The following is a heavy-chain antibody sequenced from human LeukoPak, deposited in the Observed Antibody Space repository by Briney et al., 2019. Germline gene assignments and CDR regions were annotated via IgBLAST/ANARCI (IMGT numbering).Heavy chain of an antibody. Sequence: SETLSLTCAVYGGSFSGYYWSWIRQPPGKGLEWIGEINHSGSTNYNPSLKSRVTISVDTSKNQFSLKLSSVTAADTAVYYCARARGRRDGYNLGYWGQGTLVTVSS. V-gene: IGHV4-34*01. D-gene: IGHD5-24*01. J-gene: IGHJ4*02. CDR2: INHSGST. CDR1: GGSFSGYY. CDR3: ARARGRRDGYNLGY.